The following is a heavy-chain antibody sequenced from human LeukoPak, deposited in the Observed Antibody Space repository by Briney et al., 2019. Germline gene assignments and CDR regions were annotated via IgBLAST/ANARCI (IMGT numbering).Heavy chain of an antibody. J-gene: IGHJ4*02. CDR1: GYTFTSYY. CDR2: INPSGGST. D-gene: IGHD2-8*01. V-gene: IGHV1-46*01. Sequence: ASVKVSCKASGYTFTSYYMHWVRQAPGQGLEWMGVINPSGGSTSYAQKFQGRVTMTRDTSTSTVYMELSSLSSEDTAVYYCARGWGIEIVLMVYATDYWGQGTLVTVSS. CDR3: ARGWGIEIVLMVYATDY.